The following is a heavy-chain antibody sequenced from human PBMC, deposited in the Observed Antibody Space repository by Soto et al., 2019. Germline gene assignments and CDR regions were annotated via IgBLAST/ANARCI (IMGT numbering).Heavy chain of an antibody. D-gene: IGHD3-3*01. J-gene: IGHJ4*02. CDR2: ISTTSSSI. CDR1: GFTFSSYS. Sequence: PRLSCAASGFTFSSYSMNWVRQAPGKGLEWISYISTTSSSIYYADSVKGRFTISRDNAKNSLFLQMNSLRDEDTAVYYCARKGVAFDYWGQGALVTVSS. CDR3: ARKGVAFDY. V-gene: IGHV3-48*02.